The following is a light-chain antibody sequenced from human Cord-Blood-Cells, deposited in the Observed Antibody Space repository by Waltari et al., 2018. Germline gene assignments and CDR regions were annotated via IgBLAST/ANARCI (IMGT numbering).Light chain of an antibody. CDR1: QSVSSN. Sequence: MTQSPATLSVSPGERATLSCRASQSVSSNLAWYQQKPGQAPRLLIYGASTRATGIPARFSGSGSGTEFTLTISSLQSEDFAVYYCQQYNNWPLTFGGGTKVEIK. CDR3: QQYNNWPLT. CDR2: GAS. J-gene: IGKJ4*01. V-gene: IGKV3-15*01.